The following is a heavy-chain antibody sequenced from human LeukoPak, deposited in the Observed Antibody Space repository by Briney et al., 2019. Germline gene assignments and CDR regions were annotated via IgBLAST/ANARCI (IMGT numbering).Heavy chain of an antibody. Sequence: ASVKVSCKASGYTFTSYGISWVRQAPGQGLEWMGWISAYNGNTNYAQKLQGRVTMTTDTSTSTAYMELRSLRSDDTAVYCCARGGVLWFGELYWFDPWGQGTLVTVSS. V-gene: IGHV1-18*01. CDR3: ARGGVLWFGELYWFDP. D-gene: IGHD3-10*01. CDR1: GYTFTSYG. J-gene: IGHJ5*02. CDR2: ISAYNGNT.